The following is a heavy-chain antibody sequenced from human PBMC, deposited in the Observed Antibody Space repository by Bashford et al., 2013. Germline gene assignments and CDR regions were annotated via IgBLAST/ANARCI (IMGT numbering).Heavy chain of an antibody. CDR3: ARYYVFLELVFXGGWFRPR. D-gene: IGHD3-3*01. CDR1: GASSGSGSYH. CDR2: VSNSGNT. V-gene: IGHV4-31*03. Sequence: SETLSLTCTISGASSGSGSYHWTWIRQPPGKGLEWIGYVSNSGNTHYSPSLRSRVSISIDTSKSQFSLKLNSVTAADMAVYFCARYYVFLELVFXGGWFRPRGGQGIRGTPSPQ. J-gene: IGHJ4*01.